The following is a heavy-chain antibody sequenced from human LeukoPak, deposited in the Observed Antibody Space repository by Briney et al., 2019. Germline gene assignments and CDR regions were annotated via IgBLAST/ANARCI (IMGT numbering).Heavy chain of an antibody. CDR3: AKRGVVIRVILVGFHKEAYYFDS. J-gene: IGHJ4*02. D-gene: IGHD3-22*01. Sequence: GGSLTLSCAVSGITLSNYGVTWVRQAPGKGREWVAGISHTGGRTNYADSLKGRFTISRDNPKNTLYLQMNRLRAEHTAVYFCAKRGVVIRVILVGFHKEAYYFDSWGQGALVTVSS. CDR1: GITLSNYG. CDR2: ISHTGGRT. V-gene: IGHV3-23*01.